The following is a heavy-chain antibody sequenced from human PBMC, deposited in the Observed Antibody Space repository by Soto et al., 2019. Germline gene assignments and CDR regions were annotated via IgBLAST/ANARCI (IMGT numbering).Heavy chain of an antibody. D-gene: IGHD6-19*01. J-gene: IGHJ4*02. CDR1: GFTFRSYA. CDR3: ARDRTDSSGWDLFDY. V-gene: IGHV3-30-3*01. CDR2: ISYDGSNK. Sequence: ESGGGVVQPGRSLRLSCAASGFTFRSYAMHWVRQAPGKGLEWVAVISYDGSNKYYADSVKGRFTISRDNSKNTLYLQMNSLRAEDTAVYYCARDRTDSSGWDLFDYWGQGTLVTVSS.